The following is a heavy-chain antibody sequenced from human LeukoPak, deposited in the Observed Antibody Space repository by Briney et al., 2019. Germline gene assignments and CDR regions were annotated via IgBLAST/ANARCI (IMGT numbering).Heavy chain of an antibody. D-gene: IGHD6-19*01. CDR1: GFTFSSYW. CDR2: IFGSGGST. V-gene: IGHV3-23*01. CDR3: AKTTTGYSSGRFPGWPVDY. Sequence: GGSLRLSCAASGFTFSSYWMHWVRQAPGKGLVWVSGIFGSGGSTHYADSVKGRFTISRDNSKNTVYLQMNSLRAEDTAVYYCAKTTTGYSSGRFPGWPVDYWGQGTLVTVSS. J-gene: IGHJ4*02.